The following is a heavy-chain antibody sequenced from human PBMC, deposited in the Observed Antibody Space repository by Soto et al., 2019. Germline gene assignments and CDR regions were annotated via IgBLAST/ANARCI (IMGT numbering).Heavy chain of an antibody. CDR2: ISGSGGST. V-gene: IGHV3-23*01. CDR1: GFTFDSYA. J-gene: IGHJ4*02. D-gene: IGHD6-19*01. Sequence: EVQLLQSGGGLVQPGGSLRLSCAASGFTFDSYAMSWVRQAPGKWLEWVSEISGSGGSTYYADSVKGRFTISRDNSKNTVYLQMNSLRADDTAVYYCAKDQESTSGWYGKFDYWCQGTVVTVSS. CDR3: AKDQESTSGWYGKFDY.